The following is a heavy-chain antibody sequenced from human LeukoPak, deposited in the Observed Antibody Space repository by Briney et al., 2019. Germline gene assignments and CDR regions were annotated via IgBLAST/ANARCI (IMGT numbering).Heavy chain of an antibody. V-gene: IGHV4-61*02. J-gene: IGHJ4*02. D-gene: IGHD5-18*01. CDR3: ARGGDTAMATPFGY. CDR2: IYTSGST. Sequence: SETLSLTCTVSGGSISSGSYYWSWIRQPAGKGLEWIGRIYTSGSTNYNPSLKSRVTISVDTSKNQFSLKLSSVTAADTAVYYSARGGDTAMATPFGYWGQGTLVTVSS. CDR1: GGSISSGSYY.